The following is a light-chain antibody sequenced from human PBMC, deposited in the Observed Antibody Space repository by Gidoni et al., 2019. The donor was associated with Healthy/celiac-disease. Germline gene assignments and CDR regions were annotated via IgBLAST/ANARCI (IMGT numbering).Light chain of an antibody. CDR2: ASS. Sequence: IQITQSPSSLSASVGDRVTITCRASQSISSYLNWYQQIPGKAPKLLIYASSSLQSGVPSRFSGSGSGTDFTLTISSLQPEDFATYYCQQSYSTLRTFGQGTKVEIK. V-gene: IGKV1-39*01. CDR3: QQSYSTLRT. CDR1: QSISSY. J-gene: IGKJ1*01.